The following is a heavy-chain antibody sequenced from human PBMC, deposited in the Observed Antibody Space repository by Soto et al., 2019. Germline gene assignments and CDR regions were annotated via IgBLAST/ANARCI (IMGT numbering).Heavy chain of an antibody. V-gene: IGHV3-15*07. CDR2: IKSKTDGGTT. Sequence: ESGGGLVKPGGSLRLSCAASGFTFSNAWMNWVRQAPGKGLEWVGRIKSKTDGGTTDYAAPVKGRFTISRDVSKNTLYLQMNSLKTEDTAVYYCTTDTLSTYYDFWSGTPGGMDVWGQGTTVTVSS. CDR3: TTDTLSTYYDFWSGTPGGMDV. J-gene: IGHJ6*02. D-gene: IGHD3-3*01. CDR1: GFTFSNAW.